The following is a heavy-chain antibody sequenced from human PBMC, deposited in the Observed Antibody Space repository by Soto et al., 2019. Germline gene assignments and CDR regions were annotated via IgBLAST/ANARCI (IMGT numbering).Heavy chain of an antibody. V-gene: IGHV3-33*08. CDR2: IWYDESHR. CDR3: ARDSSGGDAYPDY. J-gene: IGHJ4*02. CDR1: GFSFSSYG. Sequence: PVGSRRLSCAASGFSFSSYGMHWVRQAPGKGLEWVAVIWYDESHRYFADSVKGRFTISRDSSKKTLYLQMSSLRAEDTAVYYCARDSSGGDAYPDYWGQGTQVTVSS. D-gene: IGHD2-15*01.